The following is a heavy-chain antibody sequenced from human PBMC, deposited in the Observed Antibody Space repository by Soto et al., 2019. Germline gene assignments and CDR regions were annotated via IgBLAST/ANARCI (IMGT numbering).Heavy chain of an antibody. D-gene: IGHD3-3*01. J-gene: IGHJ5*02. V-gene: IGHV4-39*01. CDR3: ARLSYDFWRLGGGGNWFDP. CDR2: IYYSGST. CDR1: GGSISSSSYY. Sequence: QLQLQESGPGLVKPSETLSLTCTVSGGSISSSSYYWGWIRQPPGKGLEWIGSIYYSGSTYYNPSLKSRVTLSVDTSKNQFSLKLSSVTAADTAVYYCARLSYDFWRLGGGGNWFDPWGQGTLVTASS.